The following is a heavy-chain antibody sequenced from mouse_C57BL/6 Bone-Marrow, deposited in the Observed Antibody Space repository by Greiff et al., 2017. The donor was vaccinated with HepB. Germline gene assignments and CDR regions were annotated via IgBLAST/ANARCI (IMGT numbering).Heavy chain of an antibody. D-gene: IGHD1-1*01. Sequence: VHVKQSGTVLARPGASVKMSCKTSGYTFTSYWMHWVKQRPGQGLEWIGAIYPGNSDTSYNQKFKGKAKLTAVTSASTAYMELSSLTNEDSAVYYSVVYYGSSSGAMDYWGQGTSVTVSS. CDR3: VVYYGSSSGAMDY. J-gene: IGHJ4*01. V-gene: IGHV1-5*01. CDR2: IYPGNSDT. CDR1: GYTFTSYW.